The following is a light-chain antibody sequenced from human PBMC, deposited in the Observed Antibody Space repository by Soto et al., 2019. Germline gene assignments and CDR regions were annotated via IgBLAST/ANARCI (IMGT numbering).Light chain of an antibody. CDR3: QRYYSAPQT. CDR2: GAS. J-gene: IGKJ1*01. Sequence: DIQMTQSPSSLSASVGDRVTITCRASQGISQSLAWYQQKPGKVPSLLIYGASTLQSGVPSRFSGSGSGTDFTLTISSLQPEDVATYYCQRYYSAPQTFGQGTKVEI. CDR1: QGISQS. V-gene: IGKV1-27*01.